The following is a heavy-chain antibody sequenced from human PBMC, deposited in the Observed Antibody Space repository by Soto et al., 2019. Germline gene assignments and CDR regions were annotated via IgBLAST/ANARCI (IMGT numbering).Heavy chain of an antibody. J-gene: IGHJ6*03. CDR1: GFTFSSYA. D-gene: IGHD2-15*01. CDR3: VRVGGYCSGGSCSDYMDV. V-gene: IGHV3-64*01. CDR2: INSNGGST. Sequence: GGSLRLSCAASGFTFSSYAMHWVRQAPGKGLEYASGINSNGGSTYYANSVKGRFTISRDNSKNTLYFQMGSLRAEDMAVYYCVRVGGYCSGGSCSDYMDVWGSGTTVTVSS.